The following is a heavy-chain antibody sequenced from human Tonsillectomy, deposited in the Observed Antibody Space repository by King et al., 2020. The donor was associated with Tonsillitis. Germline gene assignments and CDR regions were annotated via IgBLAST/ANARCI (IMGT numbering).Heavy chain of an antibody. D-gene: IGHD4-23*01. V-gene: IGHV4-59*01. CDR2: IYYSGST. CDR3: ARDLRYGGNSGGGDY. J-gene: IGHJ4*02. CDR1: GGSISSYY. Sequence: QLQESGPGLVKPSETLSLTCTVSGGSISSYYWSWIRQPPGKGLEWIGYIYYSGSTNYNPSLKSRVTISVDTSNTQLSLKLSSVTAADTAVYYSARDLRYGGNSGGGDYWGQGTLVTVSS.